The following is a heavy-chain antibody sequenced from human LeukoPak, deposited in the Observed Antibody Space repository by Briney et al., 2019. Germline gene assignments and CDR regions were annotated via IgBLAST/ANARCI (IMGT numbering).Heavy chain of an antibody. CDR2: IKPNSGGK. Sequence: ASVKVSRKASGYTFTGYSMHWVRQAPGQGLEWMGGIKPNSGGKNYAQKFQGRVTMTRDTSISTAYMELSRLRSDDTAVYYCARVPDYGDYVGLYYFDYWGQGTLVTVSS. D-gene: IGHD4-17*01. CDR3: ARVPDYGDYVGLYYFDY. V-gene: IGHV1-2*02. CDR1: GYTFTGYS. J-gene: IGHJ4*02.